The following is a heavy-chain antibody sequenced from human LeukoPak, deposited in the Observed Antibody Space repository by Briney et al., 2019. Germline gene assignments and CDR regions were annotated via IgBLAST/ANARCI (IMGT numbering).Heavy chain of an antibody. D-gene: IGHD3-22*01. J-gene: IGHJ4*02. CDR1: GYTFTSYD. CDR2: MNPNSGNT. CDR3: ARDSNAHYYDSSGYYFDY. V-gene: IGHV1-8*03. Sequence: ASVKVSCKASGYTFTSYDINWVRQATGQGLEWMGWMNPNSGNTGYAQKFQGRVTITRNTSISTAYMELSSLRSEDTAVYYCARDSNAHYYDSSGYYFDYWGQGTLVTVSS.